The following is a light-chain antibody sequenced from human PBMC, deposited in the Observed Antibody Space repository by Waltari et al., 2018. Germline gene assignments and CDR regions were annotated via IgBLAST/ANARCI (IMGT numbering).Light chain of an antibody. V-gene: IGKV3-20*01. J-gene: IGKJ1*01. CDR1: QSVSRS. Sequence: EIVLTQSPGTLSLSPGERATLSCRASQSVSRSLAGYQQKPGQSPRLIIYGASRRATGVPDRFSGRGSGTDFRLTISRLEPEDFAVYYCQHYVRLPVSFGQGTKVEIK. CDR2: GAS. CDR3: QHYVRLPVS.